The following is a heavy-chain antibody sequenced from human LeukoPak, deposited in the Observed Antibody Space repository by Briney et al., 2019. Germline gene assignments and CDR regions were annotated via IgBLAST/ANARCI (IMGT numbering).Heavy chain of an antibody. CDR2: STHNGVNT. D-gene: IGHD1/OR15-1a*01. CDR3: AKALGTMGGSLAD. Sequence: PGGSLRLSCAASGFNFNAYDMSWVRQAPGKGLEWVSVSTHNGVNTYYAHSVKGRFTISRDNSRGTLHLQMNSLRADDTAVYYCAKALGTMGGSLADCGQGTPVTVSS. J-gene: IGHJ4*02. CDR1: GFNFNAYD. V-gene: IGHV3-23*01.